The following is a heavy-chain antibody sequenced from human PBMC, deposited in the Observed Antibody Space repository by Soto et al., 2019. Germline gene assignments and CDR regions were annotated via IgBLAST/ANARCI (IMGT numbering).Heavy chain of an antibody. J-gene: IGHJ4*02. CDR1: GFTFDEFA. D-gene: IGHD2-21*01. CDR2: IGWDGST. V-gene: IGHV3-43D*04. CDR3: AKDMGGAVWSLFDY. Sequence: LSCAASGFTFDEFAVHWVRQAPGKVLEWVSVIGWDGSTYYAASVKGRFTISRDTSKDSLYLQMNSLRAEDTALYYCAKDMGGAVWSLFDYWGEGTMITVYS.